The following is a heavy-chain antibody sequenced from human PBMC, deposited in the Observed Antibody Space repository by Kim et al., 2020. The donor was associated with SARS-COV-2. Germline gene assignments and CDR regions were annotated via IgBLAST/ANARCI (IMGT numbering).Heavy chain of an antibody. D-gene: IGHD3-10*01. J-gene: IGHJ6*03. CDR1: GGTFSSYA. V-gene: IGHV1-69*13. CDR3: ARTLTYYYGSGAYYYYMDV. CDR2: IIPIFGTA. Sequence: SVKVSCKASGGTFSSYAISWVRQAPGQGLEWMGGIIPIFGTANYAQKFQGRVTITADESTSTAYMELSSLRSEDTAVYYCARTLTYYYGSGAYYYYMDVWGKGTTVTVSS.